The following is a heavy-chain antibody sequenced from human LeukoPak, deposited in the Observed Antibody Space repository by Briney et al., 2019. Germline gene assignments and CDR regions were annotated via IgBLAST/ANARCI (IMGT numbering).Heavy chain of an antibody. D-gene: IGHD1-20*01. CDR1: GGTFSSYA. CDR2: IIPILGIA. V-gene: IGHV1-69*04. J-gene: IGHJ4*02. Sequence: SVKVSCRASGGTFSSYAISWVRQAPGQGLEWMGRIIPILGIANYAQKFQGRVTITADKSTSTAYMELSSLRSEDTAVYYCARDRGITGTPFDYWGQGTLVTVSS. CDR3: ARDRGITGTPFDY.